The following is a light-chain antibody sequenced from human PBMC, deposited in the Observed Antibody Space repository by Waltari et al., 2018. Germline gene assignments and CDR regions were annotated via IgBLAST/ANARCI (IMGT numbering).Light chain of an antibody. V-gene: IGLV1-40*01. CDR1: SPNIGAGYA. CDR2: GNT. CDR3: QSYDRLSGSV. J-gene: IGLJ2*01. Sequence: QSVLTQPPSVSGAPGQRVTISCTGSSPNIGAGYAVHWYQQLPGTAPKPVIYGNTNRPSGVPDRFAGSKSATSASLAITGLQAEDEADYYCQSYDRLSGSVFGGGTKLTVL.